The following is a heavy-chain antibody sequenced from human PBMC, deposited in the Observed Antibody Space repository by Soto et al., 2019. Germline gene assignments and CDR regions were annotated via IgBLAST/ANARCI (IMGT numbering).Heavy chain of an antibody. D-gene: IGHD1-26*01. CDR2: IKQDGSEK. J-gene: IGHJ6*03. CDR3: ARVRYPGYYYYYMDV. Sequence: EVQLVESGGGLVQPGGSLRLSCAASGFTFSSYWMSWVRQAPGKGLEWVANIKQDGSEKYYVDSVKGRFTISRDNAKNSLYLQMHSPRAEDTAVYYCARVRYPGYYYYYMDVWGKGTTVTVSS. CDR1: GFTFSSYW. V-gene: IGHV3-7*01.